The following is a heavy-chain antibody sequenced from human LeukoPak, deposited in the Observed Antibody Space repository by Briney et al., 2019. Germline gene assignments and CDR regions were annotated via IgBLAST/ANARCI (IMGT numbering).Heavy chain of an antibody. CDR3: AKERGGEFDY. V-gene: IGHV3-74*01. CDR2: INSDGSST. Sequence: GGSLRLSCAASGFTFSSYWMQWVRQAPGKGLVWVSRINSDGSSTSYADSVKGRFNISRDNAKNTLYLQMNSLRGEDTAVYYCAKERGGEFDYWGQGTLVTVSS. D-gene: IGHD2-21*01. CDR1: GFTFSSYW. J-gene: IGHJ4*02.